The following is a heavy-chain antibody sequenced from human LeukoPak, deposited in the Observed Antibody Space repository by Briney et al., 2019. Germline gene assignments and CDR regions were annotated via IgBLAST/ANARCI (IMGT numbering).Heavy chain of an antibody. D-gene: IGHD3-9*01. CDR2: INPSGGST. V-gene: IGHV1-46*01. Sequence: ASMKVSCKASGYTFTSYYMHWVRQAPGQGLEWMGIINPSGGSTSYAQKFQGRVTMTRDTSTSTVYMELSSLRSEDTAVYYCARDGYYDILTGYPKYYFDYWGQGTLVTVSS. CDR1: GYTFTSYY. CDR3: ARDGYYDILTGYPKYYFDY. J-gene: IGHJ4*02.